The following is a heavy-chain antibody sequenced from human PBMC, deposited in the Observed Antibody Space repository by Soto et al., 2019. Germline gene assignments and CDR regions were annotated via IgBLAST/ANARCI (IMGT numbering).Heavy chain of an antibody. Sequence: ASVKVSCKASGYTFTSYDINWVRQATGQGLEWMGWMNPNSGNTGYAQKCQGRVTMTRNTSISTAYMELSSLRSEDTAVYYCARRYSSGWYPFDYWGQGTLVTVS. J-gene: IGHJ4*02. CDR3: ARRYSSGWYPFDY. V-gene: IGHV1-8*01. CDR2: MNPNSGNT. CDR1: GYTFTSYD. D-gene: IGHD6-19*01.